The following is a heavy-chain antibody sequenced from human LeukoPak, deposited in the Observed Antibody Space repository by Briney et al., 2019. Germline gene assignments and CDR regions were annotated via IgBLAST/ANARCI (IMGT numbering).Heavy chain of an antibody. CDR2: FDPEDGET. V-gene: IGHV1-24*01. Sequence: ASVKVSCKVSGYTLTELSMHWVRQAPGKGLEWMGGFDPEDGETIYAQKFQGRVTMTEDTSTDTAYMELSSLRSEDTAVYYCATVTYYDSSGYAYYFDYWGQGTLVTVSS. CDR3: ATVTYYDSSGYAYYFDY. CDR1: GYTLTELS. J-gene: IGHJ4*02. D-gene: IGHD3-22*01.